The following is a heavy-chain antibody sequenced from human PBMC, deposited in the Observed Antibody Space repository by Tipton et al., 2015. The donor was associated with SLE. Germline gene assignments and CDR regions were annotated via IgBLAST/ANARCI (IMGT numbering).Heavy chain of an antibody. D-gene: IGHD3-22*01. Sequence: LRLSCTVSGGSISSYYWSWIRQPPGKGLEWIGYIYYSGSTNYNPSLKSRVTISVDTSKNQFSLKLSSVTAADTAVYYCARDTDRGSSAYAGAFDFWGHGTAVTVSS. CDR3: ARDTDRGSSAYAGAFDF. CDR2: IYYSGST. CDR1: GGSISSYY. V-gene: IGHV4-59*01. J-gene: IGHJ3*01.